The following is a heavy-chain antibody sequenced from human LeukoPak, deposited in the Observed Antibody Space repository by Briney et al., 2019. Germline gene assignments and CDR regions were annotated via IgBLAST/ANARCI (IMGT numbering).Heavy chain of an antibody. CDR3: AKDALLGGSGTFFDY. CDR2: ISWNSGSI. V-gene: IGHV3-9*01. D-gene: IGHD3-10*01. Sequence: PGRSLRLSCAASGFTFDDYAVHWVRQAPGKGLEWVSGISWNSGSIGYADSVKGRFTISRDNAKNSLYLQMNSLRAEDTALYYCAKDALLGGSGTFFDYWGQGTLVTVSS. CDR1: GFTFDDYA. J-gene: IGHJ4*02.